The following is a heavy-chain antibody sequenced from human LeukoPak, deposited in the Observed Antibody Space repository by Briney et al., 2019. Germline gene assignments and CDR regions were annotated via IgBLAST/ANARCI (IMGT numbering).Heavy chain of an antibody. J-gene: IGHJ6*03. V-gene: IGHV3-49*04. CDR2: IRSKVYGGTP. Sequence: PGGSLRLSCTASGFTFGDYAMTWVRQAPGKGLEWVGFIRSKVYGGTPEYAASVKGRFTISRDNSKNTLYLQMGSLRAEDMAVYYCARDLVYYYGSGSYYPSPLYYMDVWGKGTTVTVSS. CDR1: GFTFGDYA. D-gene: IGHD3-10*01. CDR3: ARDLVYYYGSGSYYPSPLYYMDV.